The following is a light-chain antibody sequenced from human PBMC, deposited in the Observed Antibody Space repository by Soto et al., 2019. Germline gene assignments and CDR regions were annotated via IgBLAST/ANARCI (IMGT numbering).Light chain of an antibody. CDR3: SSYTSSSTRV. V-gene: IGLV2-14*01. Sequence: QSALTQPASVSGAPGQWITISCTGTSSDVGGYNYVSWYQQHPGKAPKLMIYDVSNRPSGVSNRFSGSKSGNTASLTISGLQAEDEADYYCSSYTSSSTRVFGGGTKLTVL. CDR1: SSDVGGYNY. J-gene: IGLJ2*01. CDR2: DVS.